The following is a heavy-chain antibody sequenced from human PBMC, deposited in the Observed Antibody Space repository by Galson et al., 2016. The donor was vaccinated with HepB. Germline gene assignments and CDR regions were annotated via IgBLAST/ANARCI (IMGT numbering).Heavy chain of an antibody. D-gene: IGHD4-23*01. CDR3: ARAGNDYGGDVDF. V-gene: IGHV1-69*01. CDR1: GGTFITYG. CDR2: IIPSFGTT. Sequence: SVKVSCKAHGGTFITYGISWVRQAPGQGLEWMGRIIPSFGTTDYAQRFQVRVTITAAESASTVYMDLSSLKSDDTAVYYCARAGNDYGGDVDFWGQGTLVTVAS. J-gene: IGHJ4*02.